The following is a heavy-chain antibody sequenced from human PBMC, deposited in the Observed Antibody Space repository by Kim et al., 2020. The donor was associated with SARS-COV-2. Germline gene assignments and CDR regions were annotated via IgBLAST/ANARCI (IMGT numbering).Heavy chain of an antibody. J-gene: IGHJ6*02. CDR3: ARDIGRAVREAFWGDYYYYGMDV. CDR2: ISSSGSTI. CDR1: GFTFSDYY. D-gene: IGHD7-27*01. Sequence: GGSLRLSCAASGFTFSDYYMSWIRQAPGKGLEWVSYISSSGSTIYYADSVKGRFTISRDNAKNSLYLQMNSLRAEDTAVYYCARDIGRAVREAFWGDYYYYGMDVWGQGTTVTVSS. V-gene: IGHV3-11*01.